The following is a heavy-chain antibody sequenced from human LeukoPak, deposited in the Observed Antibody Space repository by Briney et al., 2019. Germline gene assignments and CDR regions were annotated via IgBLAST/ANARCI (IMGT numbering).Heavy chain of an antibody. D-gene: IGHD1-14*01. J-gene: IGHJ4*02. Sequence: ASVKVSCKASGYTLTGYYMHWVRQAPGQGLEWMGWLNPNSADTHHAQNFQGRVTMTRDPSINTAYMDLSSLRSDDTAVYYCARGGQYNGNFDYWGQGTLVTVSS. CDR2: LNPNSADT. CDR3: ARGGQYNGNFDY. V-gene: IGHV1-2*02. CDR1: GYTLTGYY.